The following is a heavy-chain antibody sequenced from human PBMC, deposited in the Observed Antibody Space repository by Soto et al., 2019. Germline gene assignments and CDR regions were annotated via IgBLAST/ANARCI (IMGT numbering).Heavy chain of an antibody. CDR1: GGSVSNYY. CDR3: ARDRARHSSGLPYFNP. D-gene: IGHD3-22*01. CDR2: IYYTGTD. V-gene: IGHV4-59*02. Sequence: SETLSLTCSVSGGSVSNYYWSWVRHPPGKGLEWIGYIYYTGTDDYNPSLRGRATISVDTSKDQFSLKLTSVTAADTAVYYCARDRARHSSGLPYFNPLGEGIRVTVSS. J-gene: IGHJ5*02.